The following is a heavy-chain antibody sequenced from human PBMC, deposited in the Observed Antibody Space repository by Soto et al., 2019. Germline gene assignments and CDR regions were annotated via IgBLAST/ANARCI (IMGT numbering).Heavy chain of an antibody. Sequence: SETLSLTCTVSGGSISSYYWSWIRQPPGKGLGWIGYIYYSGSTNYNPSLKSRVTISVDTSKNQFSLKLSSVTAADTAVYYCARVGATGTTYYYYYYMDVWGKGTTVTVSS. CDR2: IYYSGST. D-gene: IGHD1-7*01. J-gene: IGHJ6*03. CDR1: GGSISSYY. V-gene: IGHV4-59*01. CDR3: ARVGATGTTYYYYYYMDV.